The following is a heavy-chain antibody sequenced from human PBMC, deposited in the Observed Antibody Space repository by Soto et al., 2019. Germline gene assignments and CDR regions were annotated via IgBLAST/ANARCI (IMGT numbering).Heavy chain of an antibody. CDR2: ISGSGGST. J-gene: IGHJ4*02. CDR3: AKEEGYYGSSGYYYGGRTCDY. V-gene: IGHV3-23*01. Sequence: EVQLLESGGGLVQPGGSLRLSCAASGFTFSSYAMSWVRQAPGKGLEWVSAISGSGGSTYYADSVKGRFTISRDNSKNTLYLQMNGLRAEDTAVYYCAKEEGYYGSSGYYYGGRTCDYWGQGTLVIVSS. CDR1: GFTFSSYA. D-gene: IGHD3-22*01.